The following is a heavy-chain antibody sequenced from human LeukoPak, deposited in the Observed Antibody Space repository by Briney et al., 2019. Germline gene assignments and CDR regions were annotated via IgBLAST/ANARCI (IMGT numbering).Heavy chain of an antibody. CDR3: ASSDYGGNSVYFQH. J-gene: IGHJ1*01. CDR1: GFTFSSYS. Sequence: PGGSLRLSCAASGFTFSSYSMNWVCQAPGKGLEWVSSISSSSSYIYYADSVKGRFTISRDNAKNSLYLQMNSLRAEDTAVYYCASSDYGGNSVYFQHWGQGTLVTVSS. V-gene: IGHV3-21*01. CDR2: ISSSSSYI. D-gene: IGHD4-23*01.